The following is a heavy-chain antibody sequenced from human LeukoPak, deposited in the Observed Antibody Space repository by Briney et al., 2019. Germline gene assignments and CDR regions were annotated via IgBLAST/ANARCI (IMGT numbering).Heavy chain of an antibody. CDR2: IYTSGST. CDR1: GGSISSGSYY. J-gene: IGHJ4*02. D-gene: IGHD6-13*01. Sequence: SETLSLTCTVSGGSISSGSYYWSWIRQPAGKGLEWIGRIYTSGSTNYNPSLKSRVTISLDTSEKQFSLNLNSVTAADAAVYFCARAPYSSSWYRPAPFDSWGQGTPVTVSS. V-gene: IGHV4-61*02. CDR3: ARAPYSSSWYRPAPFDS.